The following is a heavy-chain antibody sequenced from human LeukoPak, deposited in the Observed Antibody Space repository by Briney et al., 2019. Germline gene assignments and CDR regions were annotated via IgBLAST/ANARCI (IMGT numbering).Heavy chain of an antibody. D-gene: IGHD3-16*01. CDR1: GITNYW. J-gene: IGHJ4*02. V-gene: IGHV3-7*01. CDR3: ATDLNWVAY. CDR2: INQDSSER. Sequence: PGESLRLSCVGSGITNYWMTWVRQAPGKGLESVANINQDSSERYYLDSVKGRFTISRDNTKSSLFLQMNSLRVEGTGIYYCATDLNWVAYWGQGARVTVSS.